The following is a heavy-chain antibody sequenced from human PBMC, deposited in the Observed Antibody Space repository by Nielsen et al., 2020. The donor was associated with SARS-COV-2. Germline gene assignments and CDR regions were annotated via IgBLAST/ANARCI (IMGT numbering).Heavy chain of an antibody. V-gene: IGHV1-2*04. Sequence: ASVKVSCKASGYTFTGYYMHWVRQAPGQGLEWMGWINPNSGGTNYAQKFQGWVTMTRDTSISTAYMELSRLRSDDTAVYYCARGAERKFYVFDYWGQGTLVTVSS. CDR1: GYTFTGYY. D-gene: IGHD1-1*01. J-gene: IGHJ4*02. CDR2: INPNSGGT. CDR3: ARGAERKFYVFDY.